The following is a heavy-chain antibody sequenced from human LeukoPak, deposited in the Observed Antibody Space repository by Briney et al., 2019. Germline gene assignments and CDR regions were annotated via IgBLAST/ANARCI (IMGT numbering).Heavy chain of an antibody. Sequence: GGSLRLSCAASGFTFSSYSMNWVCQAPGKELEWVSSISSSSSYIYYADSVKGRFTISRDNAKNSLYLQMNSLRAEDTAVYYCARALRFLGTNDYWGQGTLVTVSS. D-gene: IGHD3-3*01. CDR3: ARALRFLGTNDY. V-gene: IGHV3-21*01. J-gene: IGHJ4*02. CDR2: ISSSSSYI. CDR1: GFTFSSYS.